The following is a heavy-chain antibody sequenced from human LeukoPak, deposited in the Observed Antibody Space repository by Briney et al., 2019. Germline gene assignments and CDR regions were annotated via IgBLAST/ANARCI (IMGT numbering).Heavy chain of an antibody. D-gene: IGHD3-9*01. V-gene: IGHV1-69*06. CDR2: IIPIFGTA. J-gene: IGHJ4*02. CDR3: ARGLLYFDWSFDY. Sequence: SVTVSCKASGGTFSSYPISWVRQPPGQGLEWMGGIIPIFGTANNAQEFQGRVTITADKSTSTAYMELSSLRSEDTAVYYCARGLLYFDWSFDYWGQGTLVTVSS. CDR1: GGTFSSYP.